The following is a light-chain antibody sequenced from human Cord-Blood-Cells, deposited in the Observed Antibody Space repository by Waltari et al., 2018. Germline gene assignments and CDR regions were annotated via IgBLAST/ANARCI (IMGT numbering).Light chain of an antibody. Sequence: EIVLTQSPGTLSLSPGERATLSCRASQSVSSSYLAWYQQKPGQAPRLLIYGASSSATGIPDRFSGSGSGTDFTLTSSRLEPEDFAVYYWQQYGSSPYTFGQGTKLEIK. V-gene: IGKV3-20*01. CDR1: QSVSSSY. J-gene: IGKJ2*01. CDR3: QQYGSSPYT. CDR2: GAS.